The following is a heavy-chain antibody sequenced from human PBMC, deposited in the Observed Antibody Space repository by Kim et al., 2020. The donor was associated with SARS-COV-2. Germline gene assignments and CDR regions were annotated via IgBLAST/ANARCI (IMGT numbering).Heavy chain of an antibody. V-gene: IGHV4-34*01. CDR3: ARLTTVTTGYYFDY. Sequence: NPSHKSRVTLSVDTSKNQFSLKLSAVTAADTAVYYCARLTTVTTGYYFDYWGQGTLVTVSS. J-gene: IGHJ4*02. D-gene: IGHD4-17*01.